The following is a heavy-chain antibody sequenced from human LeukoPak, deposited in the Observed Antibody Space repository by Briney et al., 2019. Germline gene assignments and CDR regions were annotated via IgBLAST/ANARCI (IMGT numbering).Heavy chain of an antibody. CDR2: ISSSSSYT. CDR1: GFIFSNAW. V-gene: IGHV3-11*06. Sequence: GGSLRLSCAASGFIFSNAWMSWVRQAPGKGLEWVSYISSSSSYTNYAVSVKGRFTISRDNAKNSLYLQMDSLRAEDTAVYYCARDRSVDGTVWGQGTLVTVSS. J-gene: IGHJ4*02. D-gene: IGHD6-19*01. CDR3: ARDRSVDGTV.